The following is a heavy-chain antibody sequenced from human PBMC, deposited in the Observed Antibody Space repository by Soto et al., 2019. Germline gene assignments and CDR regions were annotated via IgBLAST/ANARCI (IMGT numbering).Heavy chain of an antibody. CDR2: IYYSGST. D-gene: IGHD2-2*02. CDR3: ARHVLVPAAIGGMDV. V-gene: IGHV4-39*01. J-gene: IGHJ6*02. CDR1: GGSIRNRNYY. Sequence: SETLSLTCNVSGGSIRNRNYYWGWIRQPPGKKMEWIGSIYYSGSTYYNPPLKSRVNISVDNSKNQFSLKLTSVSAADTAVYYCARHVLVPAAIGGMDVWGQGTTVTVSS.